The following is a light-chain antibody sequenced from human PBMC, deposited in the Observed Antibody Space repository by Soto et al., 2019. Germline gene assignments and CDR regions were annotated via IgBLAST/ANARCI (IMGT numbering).Light chain of an antibody. CDR3: SSYTSTTNIYV. Sequence: QSALTQPASVSGSPGQSITISCTGSRSDVGSYDYVSWYQQYPGKAPKVIIYEVKYRPSGISDRFSASKSGNTASLTISGLQADDEAEYFCSSYTSTTNIYVFGSGTKLTVL. CDR1: RSDVGSYDY. J-gene: IGLJ1*01. CDR2: EVK. V-gene: IGLV2-14*01.